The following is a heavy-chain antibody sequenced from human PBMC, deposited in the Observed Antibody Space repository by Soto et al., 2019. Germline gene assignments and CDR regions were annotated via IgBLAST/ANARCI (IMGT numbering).Heavy chain of an antibody. CDR1: GYTFTGYY. CDR2: ISPKSGGT. V-gene: IGHV1-2*02. Sequence: ASGKVSCKASGYTFTGYYMHWVRQAPGQGFEWMGRISPKSGGTNYAQKFQGRVTMTWDTSLNTAYMELSRLRSDDTAVYYCAKGGIVGALLVDYWGQGTTVTVSS. D-gene: IGHD1-26*01. J-gene: IGHJ4*03. CDR3: AKGGIVGALLVDY.